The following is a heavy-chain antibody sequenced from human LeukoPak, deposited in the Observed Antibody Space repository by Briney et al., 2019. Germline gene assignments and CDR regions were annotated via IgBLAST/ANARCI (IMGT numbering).Heavy chain of an antibody. CDR3: ARDLTNTAMVKALDY. CDR1: GFTFSSYW. D-gene: IGHD5-18*01. J-gene: IGHJ4*02. CDR2: INSDGSST. V-gene: IGHV3-74*01. Sequence: GGSLRLSCAASGFTFSSYWMHWVRQPPGKGLVGVSRINSDGSSTSYADSVKGRFTISRDNAKNTLYLQMNSLRAEDTAVYYCARDLTNTAMVKALDYWGQGTLVTVSS.